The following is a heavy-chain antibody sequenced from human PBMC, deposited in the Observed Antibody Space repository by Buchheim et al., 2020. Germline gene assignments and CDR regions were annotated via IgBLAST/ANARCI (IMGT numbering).Heavy chain of an antibody. CDR2: IKYDGSET. J-gene: IGHJ4*02. CDR3: ARYTASPTTCDY. Sequence: EVQLAESGGGLVQPGGSLRLSCSASGFTFSSHWMSWARQAPGKGLEWVANIKYDGSETYYVESVKGRFTISRDHAKNSLYLQMSSLRGEDTAVYYCARYTASPTTCDYWGQGTL. V-gene: IGHV3-7*01. CDR1: GFTFSSHW. D-gene: IGHD1-1*01.